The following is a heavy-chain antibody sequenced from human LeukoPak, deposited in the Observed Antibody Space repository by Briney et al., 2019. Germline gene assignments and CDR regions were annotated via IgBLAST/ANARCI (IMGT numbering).Heavy chain of an antibody. V-gene: IGHV3-30*02. CDR3: AKEGRSYYYDNSGYYDY. Sequence: GGSLRLSCAASGFTFSTYGMHWVRQAPGKGLEWVAFIRYDGSNKYHADSVKGRFTISRDNAKNTLYLQMNSLGAEDTAVYYCAKEGRSYYYDNSGYYDYWGQGTLVTVSS. D-gene: IGHD3-22*01. J-gene: IGHJ4*02. CDR2: IRYDGSNK. CDR1: GFTFSTYG.